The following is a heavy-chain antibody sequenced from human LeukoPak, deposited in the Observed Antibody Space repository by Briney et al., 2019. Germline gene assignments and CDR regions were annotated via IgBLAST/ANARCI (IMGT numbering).Heavy chain of an antibody. CDR3: ARDGTYSSGWYSQDY. D-gene: IGHD6-19*01. V-gene: IGHV3-9*01. CDR1: GFTFDDYA. CDR2: INWNSDSI. Sequence: GGSLRLSCAVSGFTFDDYAMHWVRQVPGKGLEWVSGINWNSDSIGYADSVKGRFAISRDNAKNSLYLQMNSLRAEDTAVYYCARDGTYSSGWYSQDYWGQGTLVTVSS. J-gene: IGHJ4*02.